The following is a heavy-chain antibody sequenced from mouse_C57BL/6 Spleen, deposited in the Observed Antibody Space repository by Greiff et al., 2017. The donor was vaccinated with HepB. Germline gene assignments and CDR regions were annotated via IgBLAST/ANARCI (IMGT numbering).Heavy chain of an antibody. J-gene: IGHJ2*01. CDR1: GYTFTRYW. CDR3: ARWIRGYDGNYFDY. D-gene: IGHD2-2*01. Sequence: VKQSCKASGYTFTRYWMHWVKQRPGRGLEWIGRIDPNSGGTKYNEKFKSKATLTVDKPSSTAYMQLSSLTSEDSAVYYCARWIRGYDGNYFDYWGQGTTLTVSS. V-gene: IGHV1-72*01. CDR2: IDPNSGGT.